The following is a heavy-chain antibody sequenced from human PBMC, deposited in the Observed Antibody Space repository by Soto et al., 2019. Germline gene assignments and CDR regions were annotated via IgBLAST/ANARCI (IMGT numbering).Heavy chain of an antibody. CDR1: GFSLSTSGVG. J-gene: IGHJ1*01. V-gene: IGHV2-5*02. D-gene: IGHD1-26*01. CDR3: AHSKGTQGWGYFQH. CDR2: IYWDDDK. Sequence: QITLKESGPPLVKPTQTLTLTCTFSGFSLSTSGVGVGWIRQPPGKALEWLALIYWDDDKRYSPSLKSRLTTAKDTCKIQVVVTMTNMDPVDTAKSYYAHSKGTQGWGYFQHWGQGTLVTVSS.